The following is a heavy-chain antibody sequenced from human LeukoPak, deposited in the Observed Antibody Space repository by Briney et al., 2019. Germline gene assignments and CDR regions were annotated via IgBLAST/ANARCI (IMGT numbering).Heavy chain of an antibody. CDR1: GASISRYY. D-gene: IGHD1-26*01. Sequence: SETLSLTCTVSGASISRYYWSWIRQSPGKGLEWIGYVYNSETTSYNPSLKSRVAMSLYTSKSQFSLKLSSVTAADTAVYYCARQGELAIDYWGQGTLVTVSS. J-gene: IGHJ4*02. CDR3: ARQGELAIDY. V-gene: IGHV4-59*08. CDR2: VYNSETT.